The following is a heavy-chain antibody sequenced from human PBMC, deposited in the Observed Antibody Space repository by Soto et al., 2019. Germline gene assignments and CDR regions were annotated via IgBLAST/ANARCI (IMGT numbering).Heavy chain of an antibody. CDR1: GFTFSTAW. D-gene: IGHD3-22*01. CDR3: TGDDSNGYYYGAFDY. V-gene: IGHV3-15*07. Sequence: PGESLRLSCAASGFTFSTAWMTWVRQVPGKGLEWVGRIKRKVDGGTTDYAAPVKGRFTISRDDSESTLYLQMDSLKTEDTAVYYCTGDDSNGYYYGAFDYWGQGTLVTVSS. CDR2: IKRKVDGGTT. J-gene: IGHJ4*02.